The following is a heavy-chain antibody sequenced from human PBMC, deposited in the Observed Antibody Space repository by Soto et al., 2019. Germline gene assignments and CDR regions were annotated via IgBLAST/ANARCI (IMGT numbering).Heavy chain of an antibody. CDR1: GGSVSSGSYY. V-gene: IGHV4-61*01. D-gene: IGHD1-26*01. Sequence: QVQLQESGPGLVKPSETLSLTCTVSGGSVSSGSYYWSWIRQPPGKGLEWIGYIHYSGSTNYNPSFKSRVTISVDTSKNQFSLKLTSVTAADTAVYYCAREEGGWFDPWGQGTLVTVSS. CDR3: AREEGGWFDP. J-gene: IGHJ5*02. CDR2: IHYSGST.